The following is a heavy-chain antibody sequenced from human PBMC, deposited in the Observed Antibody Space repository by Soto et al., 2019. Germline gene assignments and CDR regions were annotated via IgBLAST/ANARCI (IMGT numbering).Heavy chain of an antibody. V-gene: IGHV3-23*01. CDR3: AKDRPSYCSGGSCLEWKGYFDL. CDR2: ISGSGGST. J-gene: IGHJ2*01. CDR1: GFTFSSYA. D-gene: IGHD2-15*01. Sequence: EVQLLESGGGLVQPGGSLRLSCAASGFTFSSYAMSWVRQAPGKGLEWVSAISGSGGSTYYADSVKGRFTISRDNSKNTLYLQMNSLRAEDTAVYYCAKDRPSYCSGGSCLEWKGYFDLWGRGSLVTVSS.